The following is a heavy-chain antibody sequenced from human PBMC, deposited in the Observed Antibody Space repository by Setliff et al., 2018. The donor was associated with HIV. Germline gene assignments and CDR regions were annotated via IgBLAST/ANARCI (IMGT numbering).Heavy chain of an antibody. CDR1: GVSISGYY. V-gene: IGHV4-4*08. Sequence: SETLSLACTVSGVSISGYYWSWIRQPPGKGLEWIGYIYTSGSTNYNPSLKSRVTISVDTSENQFSLKLTSVTAADTAMYFCARDATSEGYMDVWGKGTTVTVSS. J-gene: IGHJ6*03. CDR2: IYTSGST. CDR3: ARDATSEGYMDV.